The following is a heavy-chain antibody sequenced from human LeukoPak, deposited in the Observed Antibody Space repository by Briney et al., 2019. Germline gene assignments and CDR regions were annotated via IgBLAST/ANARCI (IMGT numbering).Heavy chain of an antibody. D-gene: IGHD6-19*01. J-gene: IGHJ3*02. Sequence: PGGSLRLSCAASGFTFSSYWMSWVSQAPGKGLEWVANIKQDGSEKYYVDSVKGRFTISRDNAKNSLYLQMNSLRAEDTAVYYCARGGQWLVWEAFDIWGQGTMVTVSS. CDR2: IKQDGSEK. CDR1: GFTFSSYW. V-gene: IGHV3-7*01. CDR3: ARGGQWLVWEAFDI.